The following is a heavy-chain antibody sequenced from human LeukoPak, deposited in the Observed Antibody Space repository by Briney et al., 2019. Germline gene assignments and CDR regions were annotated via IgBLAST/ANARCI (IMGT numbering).Heavy chain of an antibody. CDR1: GASISGHY. J-gene: IGHJ2*01. CDR2: IYHSGGT. Sequence: SETLSLTSSVSGASISGHYWSWIRQPPGKGLEWIGYIYHSGGTTYNPSLKSRVTISVDTSKNQFSLKLFSVTAADSAVYYCARERVDFDLWGRGTLVTVST. CDR3: ARERVDFDL. V-gene: IGHV4-59*11.